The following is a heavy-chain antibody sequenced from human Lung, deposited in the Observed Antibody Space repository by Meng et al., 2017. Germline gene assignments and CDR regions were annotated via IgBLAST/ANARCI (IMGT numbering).Heavy chain of an antibody. CDR3: ARDEDISAAGKLFGDY. Sequence: QGRLGQSGAEGKKPGAPVKVSCKPSGYNFPDYWLHWVRRAPGQGLEWMGRIDPKSGDTHYAQRFQGRVTMTGDTSISTAYMELSGLRSDDTAMYYCARDEDISAAGKLFGDYWGQGTLVTVSS. CDR2: IDPKSGDT. V-gene: IGHV1-2*06. D-gene: IGHD6-13*01. CDR1: GYNFPDYW. J-gene: IGHJ4*02.